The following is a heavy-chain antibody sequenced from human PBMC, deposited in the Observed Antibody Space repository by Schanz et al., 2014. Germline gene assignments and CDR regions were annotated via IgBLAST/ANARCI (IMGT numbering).Heavy chain of an antibody. CDR3: AKVAPAATYLDS. CDR2: ISDSGDST. Sequence: EVQLVESGGGLVQPGRSLRLSCAASGITFSGYSMNWVRQAPGKGLEWVSDISDSGDSTHYADSVKGRFTISRDNAKNSLFLQMNSLSAEDTAVYYCAKVAPAATYLDSWGLGTLVTVSS. CDR1: GITFSGYS. J-gene: IGHJ4*02. V-gene: IGHV3-48*04. D-gene: IGHD2-2*01.